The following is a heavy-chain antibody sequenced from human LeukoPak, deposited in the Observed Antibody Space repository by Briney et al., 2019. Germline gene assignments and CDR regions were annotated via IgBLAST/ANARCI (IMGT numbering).Heavy chain of an antibody. Sequence: SPTLSLTCAISGDSVSRNSAAWNWIRQSPSRGLEWLGRTYYRSKWYNDYAASVESRITINPDTSKNQFSLQLNSVTPEDTAVYYCARADGDRDGYNFWFDPWGQGTLGTVSS. CDR2: TYYRSKWYN. CDR1: GDSVSRNSAA. J-gene: IGHJ5*02. CDR3: ARADGDRDGYNFWFDP. D-gene: IGHD5-24*01. V-gene: IGHV6-1*01.